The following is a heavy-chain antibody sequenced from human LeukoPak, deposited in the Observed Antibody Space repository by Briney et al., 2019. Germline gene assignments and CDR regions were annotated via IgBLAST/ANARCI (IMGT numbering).Heavy chain of an antibody. Sequence: GGSLRLSCAASGFTFDDYAMHWVRQAPGKGLEWVSAISWNGGRRGYADFVKGRFTISRDNAKNSLYLQMNSLRAEDTALYYCAKDFWPGRSTWYGAFDMWGQGTMVTVSS. CDR2: ISWNGGRR. CDR3: AKDFWPGRSTWYGAFDM. CDR1: GFTFDDYA. V-gene: IGHV3-9*01. D-gene: IGHD3-10*01. J-gene: IGHJ3*02.